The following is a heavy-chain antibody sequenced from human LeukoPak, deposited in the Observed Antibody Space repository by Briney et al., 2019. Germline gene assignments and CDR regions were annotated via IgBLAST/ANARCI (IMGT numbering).Heavy chain of an antibody. D-gene: IGHD4/OR15-4a*01. V-gene: IGHV3-20*04. Sequence: PGGSLRLSCAAFGFTFDDYGMSWVRQVPGKGLEWVSGINWKGDSTAYADSVKGRFTISRDNAKNSLYLQMNSLRAEDTAVYYCARRAGAYSHPYDYWGQGTLDTVSS. CDR2: INWKGDST. CDR1: GFTFDDYG. CDR3: ARRAGAYSHPYDY. J-gene: IGHJ4*02.